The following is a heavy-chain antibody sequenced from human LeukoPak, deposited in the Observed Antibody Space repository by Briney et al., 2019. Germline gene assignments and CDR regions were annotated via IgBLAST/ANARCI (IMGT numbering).Heavy chain of an antibody. CDR2: MYYSGST. CDR3: HYYGSGSQDFDY. Sequence: PSQTLSLTCTVSGGSISSDDYYWNWIRQPPGKGLEWIGYMYYSGSTYYNPSLKSRVTISVDTSKNQFSLKLSSVTAADTAVYYCHYYGSGSQDFDYWGQGTRVTVSS. CDR1: GGSISSDDYY. J-gene: IGHJ4*02. D-gene: IGHD3-10*01. V-gene: IGHV4-30-4*01.